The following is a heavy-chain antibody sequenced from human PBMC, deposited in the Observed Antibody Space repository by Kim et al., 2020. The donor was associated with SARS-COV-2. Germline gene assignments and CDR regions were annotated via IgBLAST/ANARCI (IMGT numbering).Heavy chain of an antibody. Sequence: SQTLSLTCAISGDSVSSNSAAWNWIRQSPSRGLEWLGRTYYRSKWYNDYAVSVKSRITINPDTSKNQFSLQLNSVTPEDTAVYYCARDGVGAYYGSGRFDPWGQGTLVTVSS. D-gene: IGHD3-10*01. CDR1: GDSVSSNSAA. CDR3: ARDGVGAYYGSGRFDP. J-gene: IGHJ5*02. V-gene: IGHV6-1*01. CDR2: TYYRSKWYN.